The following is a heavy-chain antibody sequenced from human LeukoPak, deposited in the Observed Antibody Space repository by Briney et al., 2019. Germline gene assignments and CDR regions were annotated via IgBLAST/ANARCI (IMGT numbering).Heavy chain of an antibody. CDR2: ISGNGGST. Sequence: PGGSLRLSCAASGFTFSSYAMSWVRQAPGKGLEWVSAISGNGGSTYYADSVKGRFTIPRDNSKNTLYLQMNSLRAEDTAVYYCAKALGTPVGYYYYGMDVWGQGTTVTVSS. CDR1: GFTFSSYA. CDR3: AKALGTPVGYYYYGMDV. D-gene: IGHD1-26*01. J-gene: IGHJ6*02. V-gene: IGHV3-23*01.